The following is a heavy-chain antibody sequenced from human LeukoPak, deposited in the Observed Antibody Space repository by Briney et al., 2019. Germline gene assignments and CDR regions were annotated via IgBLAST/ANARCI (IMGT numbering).Heavy chain of an antibody. CDR2: ISSSGSYI. CDR3: ARELRVGTAFDL. V-gene: IGHV3-11*01. J-gene: IGHJ2*01. Sequence: GGSLRLSCTVSGFTVSINSMSWIRQAPGKGLEWVSYISSSGSYIYYADSVKGRFTISRDSAKNSLYLQMNRLRDEDTAVYYCARELRVGTAFDLWGRGTLVTVSS. CDR1: GFTVSINS. D-gene: IGHD3-10*01.